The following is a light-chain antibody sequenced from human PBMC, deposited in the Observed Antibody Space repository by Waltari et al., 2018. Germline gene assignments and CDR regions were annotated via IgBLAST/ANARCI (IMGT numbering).Light chain of an antibody. Sequence: QSALIQPASVSGTPGQSIIIPCPGTSSDVGTYDLVFWYQQHPGKVPKVLIYGVNKRPSGISDRFSGSKSGNTASLTISGLQAEDEADYYCCSYAGSPTYVLFGGGTTLTVL. CDR1: SSDVGTYDL. CDR3: CSYAGSPTYVL. CDR2: GVN. J-gene: IGLJ2*01. V-gene: IGLV2-23*02.